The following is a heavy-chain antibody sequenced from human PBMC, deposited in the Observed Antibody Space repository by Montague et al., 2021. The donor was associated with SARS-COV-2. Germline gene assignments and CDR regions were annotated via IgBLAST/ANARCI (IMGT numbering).Heavy chain of an antibody. CDR3: ARHATSSGYWSWIDP. CDR1: GGSFSGYY. CDR2: INHRGST. J-gene: IGHJ5*02. Sequence: SETLSLTCAVYGGSFSGYYWSWIRQPPGKGLEWIGEINHRGSTNYNPSLKSRVIISVDTSKDQFSLKVTSVTAADTAVYYCARHATSSGYWSWIDPWGQGTLVTVSS. V-gene: IGHV4-34*01. D-gene: IGHD3-22*01.